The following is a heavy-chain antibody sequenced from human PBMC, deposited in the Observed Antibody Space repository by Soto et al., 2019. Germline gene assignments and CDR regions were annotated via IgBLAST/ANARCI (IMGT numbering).Heavy chain of an antibody. Sequence: ASVKVSCKASGGTFSSYTISCFRPAPEQGIEWMGRIIPLLGIANYAQNFQGRVTITADKSTSPAYMELSCLRAEDTAVYYCVRFWTPDSPSLSPFDYWGQGTLVTVSS. V-gene: IGHV1-69*02. CDR1: GGTFSSYT. J-gene: IGHJ4*02. CDR2: IIPLLGIA. CDR3: VRFWTPDSPSLSPFDY. D-gene: IGHD1-1*01.